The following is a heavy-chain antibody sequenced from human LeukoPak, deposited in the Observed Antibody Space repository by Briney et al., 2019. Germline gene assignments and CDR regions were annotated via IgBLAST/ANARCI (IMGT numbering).Heavy chain of an antibody. J-gene: IGHJ5*02. CDR1: GYTFTAYY. CDR3: ARDRITMVRGVNYNWFDP. D-gene: IGHD3-10*01. CDR2: INPNSGGT. Sequence: ASVKVSCKASGYTFTAYYMHWVRQVPGQGLEWMGWINPNSGGTNYAQKFQGRVTMTRDTSISTAYMELSRLRSDDTAVYYCARDRITMVRGVNYNWFDPWGQGTLVTVSS. V-gene: IGHV1-2*02.